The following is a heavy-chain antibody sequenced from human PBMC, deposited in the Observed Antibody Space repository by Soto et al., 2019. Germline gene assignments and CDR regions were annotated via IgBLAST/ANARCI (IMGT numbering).Heavy chain of an antibody. Sequence: XEFLKISCKGSGYSFTSYWIGWVRQMPGKGLEWMGIIYPGDSDTRYSPSFQGQVTISADKSISTAYLQWSSLKASDTAMYYCAAEQRGFGDGNWFDPWGQGTLVTVSS. CDR2: IYPGDSDT. V-gene: IGHV5-51*01. CDR1: GYSFTSYW. J-gene: IGHJ5*02. CDR3: AAEQRGFGDGNWFDP. D-gene: IGHD3-10*01.